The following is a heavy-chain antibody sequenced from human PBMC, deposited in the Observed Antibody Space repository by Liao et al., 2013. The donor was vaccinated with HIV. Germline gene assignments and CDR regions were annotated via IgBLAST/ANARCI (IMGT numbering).Heavy chain of an antibody. D-gene: IGHD3-3*01. J-gene: IGHJ4*02. CDR3: ARDTNFWSGSGGIDI. Sequence: QVQLQESGPGLVKPSETLSLTCTVSGGSFTTHYWTWIRQPPGKGLEWIGNIYYGGTTSYNASLKSRVTISIDTSKTQFSLTLMSVTGADTAVYYCARDTNFWSGSGGIDIWGQGNLVTVSP. CDR1: GGSFTTHY. V-gene: IGHV4-59*11. CDR2: IYYGGTT.